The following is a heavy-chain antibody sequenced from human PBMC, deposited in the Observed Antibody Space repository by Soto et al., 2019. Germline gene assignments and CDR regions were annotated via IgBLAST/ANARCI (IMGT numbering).Heavy chain of an antibody. CDR2: ISAYNGNT. CDR3: ARDKLGYCTNGVCYDYYYGMDV. Sequence: ASVKVSCKASDYTFTSYGISWVRQAPGQGLEWMGWISAYNGNTNYAQKLQGRVTMTTDTSTSTAYMELRSLRSDDTAVYYCARDKLGYCTNGVCYDYYYGMDVWGQGTTVTVSS. J-gene: IGHJ6*02. V-gene: IGHV1-18*04. CDR1: DYTFTSYG. D-gene: IGHD2-8*01.